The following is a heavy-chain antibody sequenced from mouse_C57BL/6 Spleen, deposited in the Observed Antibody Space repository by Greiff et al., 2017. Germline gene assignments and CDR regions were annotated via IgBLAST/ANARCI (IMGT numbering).Heavy chain of an antibody. CDR3: ARGDGNYPSDY. CDR2: IYPGDGDT. D-gene: IGHD2-1*01. Sequence: VQLQQSGAELVKPGASVKISCKASGYAFSSYWMNWVKQRPGKGLEWIGQIYPGDGDTKYNGKFKGKATLTADKASSTAYMQRSSLTSEDSAVYFCARGDGNYPSDYWGQGTTLTVSS. V-gene: IGHV1-80*01. J-gene: IGHJ2*01. CDR1: GYAFSSYW.